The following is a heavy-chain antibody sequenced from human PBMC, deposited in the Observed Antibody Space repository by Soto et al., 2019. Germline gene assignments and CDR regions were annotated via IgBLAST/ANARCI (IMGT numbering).Heavy chain of an antibody. CDR3: ARGKVMEENYYSCGLDI. V-gene: IGHV1-3*01. J-gene: IGHJ6*02. CDR1: GYTFTTHA. CDR2: INGGTGQT. D-gene: IGHD1-1*01. Sequence: GASVKFSCKASGYTFTTHAMHWVRQAPGQSLEWMGWINGGTGQTKHSQRFQGRVTITRDTAASTAYMELRSLRSEDTAVYYCARGKVMEENYYSCGLDIWGQGTTVTGSS.